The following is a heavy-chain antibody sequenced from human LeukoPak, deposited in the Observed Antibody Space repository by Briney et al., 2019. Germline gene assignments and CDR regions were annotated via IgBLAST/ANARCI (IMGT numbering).Heavy chain of an antibody. CDR3: ARDPLSTNDFDI. CDR1: GGSLTNSY. Sequence: PETLSLTCTVSGGSLTNSYWNWIRQSPGKGLEWIGYINYSGSTNYNPSLKSRVTISVDTSKNQFSLKLSSVTAADTAVYFCARDPLSTNDFDIWGQGTMVTVSS. V-gene: IGHV4-59*01. CDR2: INYSGST. D-gene: IGHD1-1*01. J-gene: IGHJ3*02.